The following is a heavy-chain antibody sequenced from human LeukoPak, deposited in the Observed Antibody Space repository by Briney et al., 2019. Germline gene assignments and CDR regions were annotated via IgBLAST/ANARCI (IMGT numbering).Heavy chain of an antibody. J-gene: IGHJ3*02. Sequence: GGSLRLSCAASGFTFSSYSMSWVRQAPGKGLEWVSSISSSSRYIYYAASVRGGFNISRDNAKNPLYLQMNRLRAEDTAVYYCARDRDPGYYDTNGYRRVNAFDIWGQGTMVPVS. D-gene: IGHD3-22*01. V-gene: IGHV3-21*01. CDR1: GFTFSSYS. CDR2: ISSSSRYI. CDR3: ARDRDPGYYDTNGYRRVNAFDI.